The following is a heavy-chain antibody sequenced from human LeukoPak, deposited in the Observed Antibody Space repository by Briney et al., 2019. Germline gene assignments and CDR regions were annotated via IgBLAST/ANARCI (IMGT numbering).Heavy chain of an antibody. J-gene: IGHJ6*03. Sequence: SETLSLTCTVSGGPISSYYWSWIRQPPGKGLEWIGYIYYSGSTNYNPSLKSRVTISVDTSKNQFSLKLSSVTAADTAVYYCARVGGSGSFATYYYYMDVWGKGTTVTVSS. D-gene: IGHD3-10*01. CDR2: IYYSGST. CDR1: GGPISSYY. CDR3: ARVGGSGSFATYYYYMDV. V-gene: IGHV4-59*01.